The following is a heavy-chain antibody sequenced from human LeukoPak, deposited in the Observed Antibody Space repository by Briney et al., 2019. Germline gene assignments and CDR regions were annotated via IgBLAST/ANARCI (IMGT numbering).Heavy chain of an antibody. CDR1: GFTVSSNY. J-gene: IGHJ4*02. D-gene: IGHD3-10*01. Sequence: PGGSLRLSCAVSGFTVSSNYMSWVRQAPGKGLEWVSVIYSSGSTYYAGSVKGRFTISRASFRNTLYLHVGTPSHEDTAVYYCSRERGSGTYYLDYWGQGTLVTVFS. V-gene: IGHV3-53*01. CDR3: SRERGSGTYYLDY. CDR2: IYSSGST.